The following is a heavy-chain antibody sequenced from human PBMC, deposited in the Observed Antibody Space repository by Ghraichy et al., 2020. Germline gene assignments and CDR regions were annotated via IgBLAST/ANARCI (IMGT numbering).Heavy chain of an antibody. CDR1: GGSISSGDYY. J-gene: IGHJ5*02. V-gene: IGHV4-30-4*01. CDR2: IYYSGST. Sequence: SETLSLTCTVSGGSISSGDYYWSWIRQPPGKGLEWIGYIYYSGSTYYNPSLKSRVTISVDTSKNQFSLKLSSVTAADTAVYYCARDTDSSSWYEPGTGPWGQGTLVTVSS. D-gene: IGHD6-13*01. CDR3: ARDTDSSSWYEPGTGP.